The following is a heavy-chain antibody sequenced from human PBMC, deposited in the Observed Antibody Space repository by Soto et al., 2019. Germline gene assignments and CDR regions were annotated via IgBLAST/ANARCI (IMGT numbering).Heavy chain of an antibody. D-gene: IGHD6-19*01. CDR3: ARGLWLARKDNWFDP. CDR1: GYTFTSYA. CDR2: INAGNGNT. V-gene: IGHV1-3*01. Sequence: ASVKVSCKASGYTFTSYAMHWVRQAPGQRLEWMGWINAGNGNTKYSQKFQGRVTITRDTSASTAYMELSSLRSEDTAVYYCARGLWLARKDNWFDPWGQGTLVTVSS. J-gene: IGHJ5*02.